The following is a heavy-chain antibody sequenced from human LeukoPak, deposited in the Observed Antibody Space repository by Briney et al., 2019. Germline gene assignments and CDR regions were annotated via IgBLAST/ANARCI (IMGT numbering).Heavy chain of an antibody. V-gene: IGHV3-23*01. D-gene: IGHD4-11*01. Sequence: GGSLRLSCAASGFTFSSYAMSWVRQAPGKGLEWVSAISGSGGSTYYADSVKGRFTIFRDNSKNTLYLQMNSLRAEDTAVYYCANGGRTTSYYYYMDVWGKGTTVTVSS. CDR2: ISGSGGST. CDR3: ANGGRTTSYYYYMDV. CDR1: GFTFSSYA. J-gene: IGHJ6*03.